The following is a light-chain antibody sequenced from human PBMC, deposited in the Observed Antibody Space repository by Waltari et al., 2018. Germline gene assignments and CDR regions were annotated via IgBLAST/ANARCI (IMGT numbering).Light chain of an antibody. CDR3: TAWDDSLSVRV. CDR1: SSNIGRNS. V-gene: IGLV1-44*01. CDR2: NNN. J-gene: IGLJ3*02. Sequence: QSVLTQSPSASGTPGQRVSIPCSGNSSNIGRNSVNWYRQLPGTAPKLLIYNNNQRPSGVPDRFSGSKSGTSVSLAISGLQSEDEADYYCTAWDDSLSVRVFGGGTKLTVL.